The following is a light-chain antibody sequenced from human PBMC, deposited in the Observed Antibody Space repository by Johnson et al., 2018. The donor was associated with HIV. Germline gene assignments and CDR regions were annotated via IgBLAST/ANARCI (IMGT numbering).Light chain of an antibody. CDR1: SSNIGNNY. CDR3: GTWDSSLSAGNV. J-gene: IGLJ1*01. CDR2: DNN. V-gene: IGLV1-51*01. Sequence: QPVLTQPPSVSAAPGQKVTISCSGSSSNIGNNYVSWYQQLPGTAPKLLIYDNNKRPSGIPDRFSGSKSGTSATLGITGLQTVDEADYYCGTWDSSLSAGNVFGTGTKVTVL.